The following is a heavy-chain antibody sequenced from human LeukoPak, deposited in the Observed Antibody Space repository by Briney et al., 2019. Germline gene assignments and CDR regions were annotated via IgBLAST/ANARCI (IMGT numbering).Heavy chain of an antibody. CDR3: ARVRDYYDSRGYYFEYFDH. CDR2: ISSSSSTI. V-gene: IGHV3-48*01. Sequence: PGGSLRLSCAASGFTFSSYSMNWVRQAPGKGLEWVSYISSSSSTIYYADSVKGRFTISRDNAKNSLYLQMNSLRAEDTAVYYCARVRDYYDSRGYYFEYFDHWGQGTLVTASS. D-gene: IGHD3-22*01. CDR1: GFTFSSYS. J-gene: IGHJ1*01.